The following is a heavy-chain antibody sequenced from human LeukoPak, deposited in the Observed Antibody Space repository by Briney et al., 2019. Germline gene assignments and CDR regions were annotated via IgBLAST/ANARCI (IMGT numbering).Heavy chain of an antibody. CDR2: IYPGDSDT. CDR3: ARRKYYDSSGYYSLYDAFDI. J-gene: IGHJ3*02. D-gene: IGHD3-22*01. Sequence: GESLKISCKGSGYSFTSYWIGWVRQMPGKGLEWMGIIYPGDSDTRYSPSFQGQVTISADKSISTAYLQWSSLKASDTVMYYCARRKYYDSSGYYSLYDAFDIWGQGTMVTVSS. CDR1: GYSFTSYW. V-gene: IGHV5-51*01.